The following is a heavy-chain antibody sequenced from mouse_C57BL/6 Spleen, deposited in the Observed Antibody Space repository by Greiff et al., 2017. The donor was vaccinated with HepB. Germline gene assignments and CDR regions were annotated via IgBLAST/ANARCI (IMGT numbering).Heavy chain of an antibody. CDR3: TRAYDYEKGYYFDY. D-gene: IGHD2-4*01. Sequence: EVQLVESGEGLVKPGGSLKLSCAASGFTFSSYAMSWVRQTPEKRLEWVAYISSGGDYIYYADTVKGRFTISRDNARNTLYLQMSSLKSEDTAMYYCTRAYDYEKGYYFDYWGQGTTLTVSS. J-gene: IGHJ2*01. CDR1: GFTFSSYA. CDR2: ISSGGDYI. V-gene: IGHV5-9-1*02.